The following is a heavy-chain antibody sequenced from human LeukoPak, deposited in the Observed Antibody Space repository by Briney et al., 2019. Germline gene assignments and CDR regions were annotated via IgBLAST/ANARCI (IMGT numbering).Heavy chain of an antibody. J-gene: IGHJ6*03. V-gene: IGHV4-4*07. D-gene: IGHD1-7*01. CDR3: ARVASGTASYYYYYYMDV. CDR2: IYTSGST. CDR1: GGSISSYY. Sequence: SETLSLTCTVSGGSISSYYWSWIRQPAGKGLEWIGRIYTSGSTNYNPSLKSRVTMSVDTSKNQFSLKLSSVTAADTAVYYCARVASGTASYYYYYYMDVWGKGTTVTVSS.